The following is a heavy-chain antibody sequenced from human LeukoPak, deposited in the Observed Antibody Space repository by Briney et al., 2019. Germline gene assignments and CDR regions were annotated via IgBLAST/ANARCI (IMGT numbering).Heavy chain of an antibody. J-gene: IGHJ4*02. V-gene: IGHV3-7*04. CDR2: IKYDGSET. Sequence: GGSLRLSCAASGLTFRRYWMTWARQVPGKGLEWVATIKYDGSETYYVDSVRGRFSISRDNAKNSLYLQMNSLRAEDTAVYYCARDSTLSNYWGQGTLVTVSS. CDR3: ARDSTLSNY. CDR1: GLTFRRYW. D-gene: IGHD3-16*01.